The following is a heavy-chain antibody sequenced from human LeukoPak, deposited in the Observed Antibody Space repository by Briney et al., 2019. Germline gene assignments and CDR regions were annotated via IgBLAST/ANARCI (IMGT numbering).Heavy chain of an antibody. V-gene: IGHV3-23*01. D-gene: IGHD3-3*01. CDR2: ITRAGTT. CDR3: AKNFWSDKYYYYYRDV. CDR1: GFTFSSYA. J-gene: IGHJ6*03. Sequence: TGGSLRLSCAASGFTFSSYAMSWVRQAPGKGLEWVSAITRAGTTYYADSVKGRFTISRDNSKNTLSLQMNSLRAEDTAVYYCAKNFWSDKYYYYYRDVGGKGTTATASS.